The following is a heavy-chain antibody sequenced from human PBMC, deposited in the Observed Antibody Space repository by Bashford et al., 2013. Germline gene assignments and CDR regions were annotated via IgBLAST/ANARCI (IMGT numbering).Heavy chain of an antibody. Sequence: ASVKVSCRASGYIFTNYGISWLRQAPGQGLEWMGWISGYNGDTNYAQKLQGRVTMTTDTSTTTAYMELRSLQSDDTAVYYCATHGYTSRLTFDIWGQGTMVTVSS. CDR3: ATHGYTSRLTFDI. CDR2: ISGYNGDT. CDR1: GYIFTNYG. V-gene: IGHV1-18*01. D-gene: IGHD6-13*01. J-gene: IGHJ3*02.